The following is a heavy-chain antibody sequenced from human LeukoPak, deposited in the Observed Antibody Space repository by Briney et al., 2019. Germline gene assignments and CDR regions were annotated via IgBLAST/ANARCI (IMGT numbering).Heavy chain of an antibody. D-gene: IGHD3-22*01. J-gene: IGHJ4*02. V-gene: IGHV3-11*05. CDR2: ISSSSSYT. CDR3: AKDLSYDSSGYSYFDY. CDR1: GFTFSDYY. Sequence: KPGVSLRRSCAASGFTFSDYYMSWIRQAPGKGLEWVSYISSSSSYTNYADSVKGRFTISRDKSKNTLYLQMNSLRAEDTAVYYCAKDLSYDSSGYSYFDYWGQGTLVTVSS.